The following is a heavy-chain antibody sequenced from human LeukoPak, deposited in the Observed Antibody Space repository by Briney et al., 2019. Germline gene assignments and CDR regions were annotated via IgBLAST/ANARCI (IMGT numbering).Heavy chain of an antibody. CDR1: GFTFSSYA. D-gene: IGHD2-2*02. CDR3: ARVHCSSTSCYRGYYYCGMDV. CDR2: ISYDGSNK. V-gene: IGHV3-30-3*01. J-gene: IGHJ6*02. Sequence: GGSLRLSCAASGFTFSSYAMHWGRQAPGQGLEGGAVISYDGSNKYYAASVKGRFTIPRDNSKNTLYLQMNSLRAEDTAVYYCARVHCSSTSCYRGYYYCGMDVWGQGTTVTVSS.